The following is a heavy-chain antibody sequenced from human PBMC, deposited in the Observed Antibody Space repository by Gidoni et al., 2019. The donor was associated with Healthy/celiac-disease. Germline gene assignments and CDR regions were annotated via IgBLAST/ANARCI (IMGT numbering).Heavy chain of an antibody. J-gene: IGHJ5*02. CDR3: AGGIAAAGIRWFDP. CDR1: GGSISSYY. CDR2: IYYSGST. Sequence: QVQLQESGPGLVKPSETLSLTCTVPGGSISSYYWSWIRQPPGKGLEWIGYIYYSGSTNYNPSLKSRVTISVDTSKNQFSLKLSSVTAADTAVYYCAGGIAAAGIRWFDPWGQGTLVTVSS. V-gene: IGHV4-59*01. D-gene: IGHD6-13*01.